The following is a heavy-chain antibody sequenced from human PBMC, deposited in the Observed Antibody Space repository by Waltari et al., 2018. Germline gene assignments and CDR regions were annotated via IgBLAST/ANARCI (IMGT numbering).Heavy chain of an antibody. J-gene: IGHJ4*02. D-gene: IGHD5-12*01. CDR3: AREIKWLRFLDY. Sequence: QLQLQESGPGLVKPSETLSLTCTVSGGSISSSSYYWGWIRQPPGKGLECIGSSYYSGSTYYNPSLKSRVTISVDTSKNQFSLKLSSVTAADTAVYYCAREIKWLRFLDYWGQGTLVTVSS. V-gene: IGHV4-39*07. CDR2: SYYSGST. CDR1: GGSISSSSYY.